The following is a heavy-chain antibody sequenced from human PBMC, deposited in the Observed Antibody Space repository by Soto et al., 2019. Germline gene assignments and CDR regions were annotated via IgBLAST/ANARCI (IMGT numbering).Heavy chain of an antibody. D-gene: IGHD3-10*01. CDR2: IYYSGST. V-gene: IGHV4-30-4*01. Sequence: QVQLQESGPGLVKPSQTLSLTCTVSGGSISSGDYYWSWIRQPPGKGLEWIGYIYYSGSTYYNPSLKSRVTISVHTSKNQFSLKLSSVTAADTAVYYCARVDLPPYYLGNGMDVWGQGTTVTVSS. CDR3: ARVDLPPYYLGNGMDV. J-gene: IGHJ6*02. CDR1: GGSISSGDYY.